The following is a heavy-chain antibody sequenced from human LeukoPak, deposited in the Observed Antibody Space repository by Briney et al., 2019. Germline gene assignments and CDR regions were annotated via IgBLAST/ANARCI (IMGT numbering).Heavy chain of an antibody. CDR2: ISSNGGST. Sequence: PGGSLRLSCSASGFTFSSYAMHWVRQAPGKGLEYVSAISSNGGSTYYADSVKGRFTISRDNSKNTLYLQMSSLRAEDTAEYYCVKPQPGGGFDYWGQGTLVTVSS. CDR1: GFTFSSYA. CDR3: VKPQPGGGFDY. J-gene: IGHJ4*02. D-gene: IGHD1-14*01. V-gene: IGHV3-64D*09.